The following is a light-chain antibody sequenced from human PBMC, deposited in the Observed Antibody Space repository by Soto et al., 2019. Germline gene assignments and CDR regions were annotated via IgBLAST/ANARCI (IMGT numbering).Light chain of an antibody. CDR2: AAA. CDR1: QGISGY. CDR3: QQSNSFPRT. Sequence: DIQLTQSPSFLSASVGDRVTITCRASQGISGYLAWYQQKPGNAPKLLIYAAATLQSGVPSRFSGSGYGTDFTLTISGRQSEDFATYFCQQSNSFPRTFGQGTKVEIK. J-gene: IGKJ1*01. V-gene: IGKV1-9*01.